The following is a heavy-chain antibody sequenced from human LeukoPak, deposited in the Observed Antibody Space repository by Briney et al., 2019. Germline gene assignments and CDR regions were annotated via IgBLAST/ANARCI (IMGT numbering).Heavy chain of an antibody. V-gene: IGHV4-59*01. Sequence: TSETLSLTCTVSGGSISRYYWSWVRQPPGKGLEWIGYVSYSGSTDYNPSLKSRVIISIDTSKTQFSLRLSSVTAADTAVYYCARENDRYGRIDYWGQGTQVTVSS. CDR1: GGSISRYY. CDR2: VSYSGST. D-gene: IGHD5-18*01. J-gene: IGHJ4*02. CDR3: ARENDRYGRIDY.